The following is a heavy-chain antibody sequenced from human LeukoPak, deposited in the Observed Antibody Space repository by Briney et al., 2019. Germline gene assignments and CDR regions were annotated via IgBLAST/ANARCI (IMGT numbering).Heavy chain of an antibody. CDR2: ISAYNGNT. CDR1: GGTFSSYA. V-gene: IGHV1-18*01. D-gene: IGHD3-10*01. Sequence: GASVKVSCKASGGTFSSYAISWVRQAPGQGLEWMGWISAYNGNTNYAQKLQGRVTMTTDTSTSTAYMELRSLRSDDTAVYYCARALLWFGEDMFPGYWGQGTLVTVSS. J-gene: IGHJ4*02. CDR3: ARALLWFGEDMFPGY.